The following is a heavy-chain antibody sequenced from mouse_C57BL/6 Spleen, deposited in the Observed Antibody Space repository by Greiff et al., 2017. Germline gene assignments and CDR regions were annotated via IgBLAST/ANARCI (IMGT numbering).Heavy chain of an antibody. CDR3: ARSPPISTVVATYYFDY. D-gene: IGHD1-1*01. CDR2: INPNNGGT. V-gene: IGHV1-26*01. Sequence: EVQLQQSGPELVKPGASVKISCKASGYTFTDYYMNWVKQSHGKSLEWIGDINPNNGGTSYNQKFKGKATLTVDKSSSTAYMELRSLTSEDSAVYYCARSPPISTVVATYYFDYWGQGTTLSVSS. CDR1: GYTFTDYY. J-gene: IGHJ2*01.